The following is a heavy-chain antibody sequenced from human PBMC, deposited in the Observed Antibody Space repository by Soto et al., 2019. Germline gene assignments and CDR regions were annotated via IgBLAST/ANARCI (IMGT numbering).Heavy chain of an antibody. Sequence: QVQLVQSGPEVTKPGASVKVSCQASGYTFSDYYIHWVRQSPGQGLEWMGWFNPKSGGRISPQKFQEWVTMTRDTSISTAYMELTRLTSDDTAVYFCARARESRGYDYVFYLDNWGQGTLVTVSS. J-gene: IGHJ4*02. V-gene: IGHV1-2*04. CDR2: FNPKSGGR. CDR3: ARARESRGYDYVFYLDN. CDR1: GYTFSDYY. D-gene: IGHD3-22*01.